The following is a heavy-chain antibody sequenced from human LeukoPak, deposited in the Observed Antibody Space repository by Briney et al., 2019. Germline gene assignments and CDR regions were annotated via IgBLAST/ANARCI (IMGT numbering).Heavy chain of an antibody. Sequence: GGSLRLSCAASGFTFDDYATHWVRQAPGKGLEWVSGISWNSGSIGYADSVKGRFTISRDNAKNSLYLQMNSLRAEDTALYYCAKEMALGSSSSFDYWGQGTLVTVSS. CDR1: GFTFDDYA. CDR2: ISWNSGSI. J-gene: IGHJ4*02. V-gene: IGHV3-9*01. CDR3: AKEMALGSSSSFDY. D-gene: IGHD6-6*01.